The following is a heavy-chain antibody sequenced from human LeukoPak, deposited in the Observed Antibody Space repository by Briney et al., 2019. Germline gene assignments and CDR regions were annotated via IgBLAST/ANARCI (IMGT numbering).Heavy chain of an antibody. Sequence: SETLSLTCAVSGYSISSGFYWGWIRQPPGKGLEWIGSIFHSGSTYYNPSLKSRVTISVDTSKNQFSLKLSSVTAADTAVYYCASQVVVGAVDFWGQGTLVTVSS. CDR1: GYSISSGFY. CDR3: ASQVVVGAVDF. D-gene: IGHD2-15*01. J-gene: IGHJ4*02. CDR2: IFHSGST. V-gene: IGHV4-38-2*01.